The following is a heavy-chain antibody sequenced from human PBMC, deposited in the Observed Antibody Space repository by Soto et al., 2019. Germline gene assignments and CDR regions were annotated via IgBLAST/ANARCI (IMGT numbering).Heavy chain of an antibody. J-gene: IGHJ6*02. Sequence: SETVSLTCXVSGYSISSGYYWGWIRQPPGKGLEWIGSIHHSGSTHYNPSLKSRVIISVDTSKNQFSLKLSSVTAADTAVYYCARENGDYDYYYYGMDVWGQGTTVTVSS. CDR3: ARENGDYDYYYYGMDV. CDR2: IHHSGST. V-gene: IGHV4-38-2*02. D-gene: IGHD4-17*01. CDR1: GYSISSGYY.